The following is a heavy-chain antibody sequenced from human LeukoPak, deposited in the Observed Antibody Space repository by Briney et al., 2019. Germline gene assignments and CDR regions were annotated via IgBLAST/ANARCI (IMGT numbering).Heavy chain of an antibody. J-gene: IGHJ3*02. V-gene: IGHV4-34*01. Sequence: PSETLSLTCTVSGGSTSSYYWSWIRQPPGKGLEWIGEINHSGSTNYNPSLKSRVTISVDTSKNQFSLKLSSVTAADTAVYYCARERTATYDAFDIWGQGTMVTVSS. CDR3: ARERTATYDAFDI. D-gene: IGHD2-2*01. CDR1: GGSTSSYY. CDR2: INHSGST.